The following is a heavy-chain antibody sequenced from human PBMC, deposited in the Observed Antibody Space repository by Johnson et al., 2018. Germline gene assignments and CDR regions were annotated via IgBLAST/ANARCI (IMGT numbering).Heavy chain of an antibody. Sequence: QLVESGGGVVQPGRSLRLSCAASGFTFSSYGMHWVRQAPGKGLEWVAVISYDGSNKYYADSVKGRFTISRDNSKNTLYLQMNSLRAEEPAVYYCAKASFIAAAGTSVFDYYGMDVWGQGTTVTVSS. CDR2: ISYDGSNK. CDR3: AKASFIAAAGTSVFDYYGMDV. D-gene: IGHD6-13*01. V-gene: IGHV3-30*18. J-gene: IGHJ6*02. CDR1: GFTFSSYG.